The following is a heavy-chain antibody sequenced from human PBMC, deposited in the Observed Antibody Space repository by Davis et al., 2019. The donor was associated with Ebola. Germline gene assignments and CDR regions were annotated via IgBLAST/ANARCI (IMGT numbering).Heavy chain of an antibody. D-gene: IGHD3-10*01. Sequence: GGSLRLSCTASGFTFGDYAMSWFRQAPGKGLEWVAVISYDGSNKYYADSVKGRFTISRDNAKNSLYLQMNSLRAEDTAVYYCARGRHGENWFDPWGQGTLVTVSS. V-gene: IGHV3-30-3*01. CDR1: GFTFGDYA. J-gene: IGHJ5*02. CDR2: ISYDGSNK. CDR3: ARGRHGENWFDP.